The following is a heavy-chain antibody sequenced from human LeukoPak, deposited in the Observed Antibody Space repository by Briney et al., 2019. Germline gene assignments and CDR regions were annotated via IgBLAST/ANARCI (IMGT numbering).Heavy chain of an antibody. CDR1: GGSLSGYF. CDR2: IYRFGNT. CDR3: AGRGQRYFRD. Sequence: PSETLSLTCAVDGGSLSGYFWSWIRQVPGKGLEWIGYIYRFGNTDYNPSLMRRVTISLDTSKKQLSLNLTSVTAADTAVYYCAGRGQRYFRDWGQGTLVTVSS. V-gene: IGHV4-34*11. J-gene: IGHJ1*01.